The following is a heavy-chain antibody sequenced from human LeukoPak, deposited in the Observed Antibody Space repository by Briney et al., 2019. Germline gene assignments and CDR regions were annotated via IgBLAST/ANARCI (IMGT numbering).Heavy chain of an antibody. D-gene: IGHD3-22*01. CDR1: GFTFSNYG. V-gene: IGHV3-33*01. CDR3: ARAIVLVTHFDY. Sequence: TGGSLRLSCAASGFTFSNYGMHWVRQAPGKGLEWVAVIWYDGSNKYYADSVKGRFTISRDNSKNTLYLQMNSLRAEDTAVYYCARAIVLVTHFDYWGQGTLVTVSS. CDR2: IWYDGSNK. J-gene: IGHJ4*02.